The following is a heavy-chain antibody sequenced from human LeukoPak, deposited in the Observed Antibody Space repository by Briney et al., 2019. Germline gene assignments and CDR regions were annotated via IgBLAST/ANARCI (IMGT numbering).Heavy chain of an antibody. J-gene: IGHJ4*02. V-gene: IGHV3-7*01. CDR2: INQEGRDK. D-gene: IGHD4-23*01. CDR3: ARHTVATSL. CDR1: GFTFSSSW. Sequence: GGSLRLSCAASGFTFSSSWMSWVRQAPGKGLEWVANINQEGRDKYYVDSVKGRFTVSRDNGKNSLYLQMNSLRADDTAVYYCARHTVATSLWGQGALVTVSS.